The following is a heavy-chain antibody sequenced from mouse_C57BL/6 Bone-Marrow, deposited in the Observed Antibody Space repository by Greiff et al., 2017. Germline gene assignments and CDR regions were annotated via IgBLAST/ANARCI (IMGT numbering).Heavy chain of an antibody. Sequence: ESGPGLVKPSQSLSLTCSVTGYSITSGYYWNWIRQFPGNKLEWMGYISYDGSNNYNPSLKNRISITRDTSKNQFFLKLNSVTTEDTATYYCARGYYHGPYFDYWGQGTTLTVSS. J-gene: IGHJ2*01. CDR2: ISYDGSN. CDR1: GYSITSGYY. CDR3: ARGYYHGPYFDY. V-gene: IGHV3-6*01. D-gene: IGHD2-1*01.